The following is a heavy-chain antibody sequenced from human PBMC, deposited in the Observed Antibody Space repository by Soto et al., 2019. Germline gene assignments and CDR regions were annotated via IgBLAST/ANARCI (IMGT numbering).Heavy chain of an antibody. J-gene: IGHJ5*02. CDR1: GYIFTKYG. D-gene: IGHD2-21*02. V-gene: IGHV1-18*01. CDR2: INVYNGDR. CDR3: ARRQLGGDRMLNWFDP. Sequence: QVQVVQSGPELKKPGASVKVSCKAQGYIFTKYGIGWVRQAPGHGLEWMGLINVYNGDRKVAQKFQYRVSMTTDTATDTAYMALKSLRSGDTAFYYCARRQLGGDRMLNWFDPWGQGTLVTVSS.